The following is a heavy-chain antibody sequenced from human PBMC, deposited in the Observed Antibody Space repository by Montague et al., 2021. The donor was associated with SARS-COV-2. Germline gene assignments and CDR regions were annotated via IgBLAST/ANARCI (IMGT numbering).Heavy chain of an antibody. V-gene: IGHV4-34*01. CDR3: ARDRRIAACPSEGYFDL. D-gene: IGHD6-6*01. J-gene: IGHJ5*02. Sequence: SETLSLTCAVYGGSFSGYYWSWIRQPPGKGLEWIGEINHSGSTNYNPSLKSRVTISVDTSKNQFSLKLSSVTAADTAVYYCARDRRIAACPSEGYFDLWGRGTLVTVSS. CDR2: INHSGST. CDR1: GGSFSGYY.